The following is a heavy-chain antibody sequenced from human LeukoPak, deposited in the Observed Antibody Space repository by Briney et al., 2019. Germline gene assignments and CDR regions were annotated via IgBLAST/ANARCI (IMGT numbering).Heavy chain of an antibody. CDR1: GGSISTNSYY. V-gene: IGHV4-39*07. CDR2: ISYSGSA. J-gene: IGHJ1*01. Sequence: ASETLSLTCTVSGGSISTNSYYWGWIRQPPGKGLEWIATISYSGSAYYNPSLKSRVTISVDTSKNQFSLKLSSVTAADTAVYYCAREDYCSGGSCYSGYFQHWGQGTLVTVSS. D-gene: IGHD2-15*01. CDR3: AREDYCSGGSCYSGYFQH.